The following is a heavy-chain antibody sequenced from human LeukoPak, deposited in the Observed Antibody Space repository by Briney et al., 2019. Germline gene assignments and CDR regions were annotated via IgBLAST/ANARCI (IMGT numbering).Heavy chain of an antibody. CDR2: TNHSGST. D-gene: IGHD2-8*01. V-gene: IGHV4-34*01. CDR3: ARGRRGYRTNGVCLNFDY. Sequence: PSETLSLTCAVYGGSFSGYYWSWIRQPPGKGLEWIGETNHSGSTNYNPSLKSRVTISVDTSKNQFSLKLSSVTAADTAVYYCARGRRGYRTNGVCLNFDYWGQGTLVTVSS. CDR1: GGSFSGYY. J-gene: IGHJ4*02.